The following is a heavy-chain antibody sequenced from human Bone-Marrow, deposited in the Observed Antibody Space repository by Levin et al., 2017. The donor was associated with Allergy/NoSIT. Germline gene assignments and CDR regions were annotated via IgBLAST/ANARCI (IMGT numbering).Heavy chain of an antibody. Sequence: PGGSLRLSCAASGFTFGDHAMHWVRQVPGKALEWVASISWNSGGKGSADFAKGRFTISRDNGKNTLYLQMNNLRIEDTALYFCVKDSANALTRPQEGYDHWGQGIQVSVS. CDR2: ISWNSGGK. D-gene: IGHD2-15*01. CDR1: GFTFGDHA. CDR3: VKDSANALTRPQEGYDH. J-gene: IGHJ4*02. V-gene: IGHV3-9*01.